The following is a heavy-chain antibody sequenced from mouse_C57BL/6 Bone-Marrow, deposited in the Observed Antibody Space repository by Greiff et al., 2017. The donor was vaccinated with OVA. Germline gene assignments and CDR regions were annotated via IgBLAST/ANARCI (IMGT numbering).Heavy chain of an antibody. CDR1: GYTFTSYW. J-gene: IGHJ4*01. CDR2: INPSSGYT. CDR3: ARCQLHYYAMDY. D-gene: IGHD4-1*02. V-gene: IGHV1-7*01. Sequence: QVQLQQSGAELAKPGASVKLSCKASGYTFTSYWMHWVKQRPGQGLEWIGYINPSSGYTNYNQKFKGKSTLTVDKSSSTAYMQLSSLTSEDSAVYYCARCQLHYYAMDYWGQGTSVTVSS.